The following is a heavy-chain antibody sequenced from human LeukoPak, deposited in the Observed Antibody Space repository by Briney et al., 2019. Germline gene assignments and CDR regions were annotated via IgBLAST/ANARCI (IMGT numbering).Heavy chain of an antibody. V-gene: IGHV1-2*02. CDR2: INPNSDGT. D-gene: IGHD3-22*01. CDR1: GYTFTGYY. CDR3: ARSDSSGYYLGPDY. Sequence: ASVKVSCKASGYTFTGYYMHWVRQAPGQGLEWMGWINPNSDGTNYAQKFQGRVTMTRDTSISTAYMELSRLRSDDTAVYYCARSDSSGYYLGPDYWGQGTLVTVSS. J-gene: IGHJ4*02.